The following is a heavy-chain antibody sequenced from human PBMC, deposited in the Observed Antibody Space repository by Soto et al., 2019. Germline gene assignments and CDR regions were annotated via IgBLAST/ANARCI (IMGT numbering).Heavy chain of an antibody. J-gene: IGHJ3*02. Sequence: GGSLRLSCAAAGFAFSSYAMTWVRQAPGKGLEWVSTITGSGGSTYYADSVKGRFTISRDNSKNTLYLQMNSLRAEDTAVYYCAKDRTTMYDGFDNWGQGTMVTVSS. CDR3: AKDRTTMYDGFDN. D-gene: IGHD1-7*01. CDR1: GFAFSSYA. CDR2: ITGSGGST. V-gene: IGHV3-23*01.